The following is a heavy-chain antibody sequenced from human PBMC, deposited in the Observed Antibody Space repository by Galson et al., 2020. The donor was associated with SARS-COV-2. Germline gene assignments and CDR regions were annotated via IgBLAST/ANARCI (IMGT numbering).Heavy chain of an antibody. Sequence: SETLSLTCAVYGGSFSGYYWSWIRQPPGKGLEWIGEINHSGSTNYNPSLKSRVTISVDTSKNQFSLKLSSVTAADTAVYYCARGVKGLYAAARPGFYMDVWGKGTTVSVSS. D-gene: IGHD6-6*01. J-gene: IGHJ6*03. V-gene: IGHV4-34*01. CDR3: ARGVKGLYAAARPGFYMDV. CDR1: GGSFSGYY. CDR2: INHSGST.